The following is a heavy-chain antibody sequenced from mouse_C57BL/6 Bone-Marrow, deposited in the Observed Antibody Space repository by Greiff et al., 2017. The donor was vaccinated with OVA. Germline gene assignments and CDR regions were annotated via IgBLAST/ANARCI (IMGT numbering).Heavy chain of an antibody. CDR2: IDPENGDT. J-gene: IGHJ2*01. CDR1: GFNIKDDY. D-gene: IGHD1-1*01. Sequence: EVQLQQSGAELVRPGASVKLSCTASGFNIKDDYMHWVKQRPEQGLEWIGWIDPENGDTEYASKFQGKGTITADTSSNTAYLLLSSLTSEDTAVYYCTTITTVVASDYWGQGTTLTVSS. CDR3: TTITTVVASDY. V-gene: IGHV14-4*01.